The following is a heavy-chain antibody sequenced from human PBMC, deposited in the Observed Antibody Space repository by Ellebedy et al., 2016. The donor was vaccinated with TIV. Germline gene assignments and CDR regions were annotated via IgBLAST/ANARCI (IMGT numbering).Heavy chain of an antibody. CDR2: ISYDGSTK. CDR3: AKVIGVGVGSGFSLEY. D-gene: IGHD6-19*01. CDR1: GFTFSTYG. Sequence: GGSLRLSCAASGFTFSTYGMNWVRQAPGKGLEWVAVISYDGSTKYYADSVKGRFTISRDDSKSTVYLQMSSLRVEDTAVYYCAKVIGVGVGSGFSLEYWGQGTLVTVSS. J-gene: IGHJ4*02. V-gene: IGHV3-30*18.